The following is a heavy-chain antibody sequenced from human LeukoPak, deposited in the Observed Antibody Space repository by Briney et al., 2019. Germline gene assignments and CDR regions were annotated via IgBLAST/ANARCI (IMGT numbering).Heavy chain of an antibody. D-gene: IGHD6-6*01. V-gene: IGHV1-69*13. J-gene: IGHJ1*01. CDR2: IIPIFGTA. CDR3: ARGAARPSQYFQH. CDR1: GGTFSSYA. Sequence: SVKVSCKASGGTFSSYAISWVRQAPGQGLEWMGGIIPIFGTANYAQKFQGRVTITADESTSTAYMELSSLRSEDTAVYYCARGAARPSQYFQHWGQGTLVTVSS.